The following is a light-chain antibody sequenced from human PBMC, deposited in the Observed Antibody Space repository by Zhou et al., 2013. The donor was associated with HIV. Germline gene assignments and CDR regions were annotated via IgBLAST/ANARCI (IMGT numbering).Light chain of an antibody. J-gene: IGKJ4*01. CDR2: GAS. Sequence: EIVMTQSPATLSVSPGERATLSCRASQSVSNNLAWYQQKPGQAPRLLIYGASSRVTGIPDRFSGSGSGTDFTLTITRLEPEDFALYYCQQYGGAFTFGGGTKVEIK. CDR3: QQYGGAFT. V-gene: IGKV3-20*01. CDR1: QSVSNN.